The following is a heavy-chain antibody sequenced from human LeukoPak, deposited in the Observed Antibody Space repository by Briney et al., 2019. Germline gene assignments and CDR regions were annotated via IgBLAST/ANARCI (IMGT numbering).Heavy chain of an antibody. CDR1: GFTLSNYD. J-gene: IGHJ4*02. V-gene: IGHV3-23*01. Sequence: GESLRLSCEASGFTLSNYDMNWVRQAPGKGLEWVSAISGSGGSTYYADSVKGRFTISRDNSKNTLYLQMNSLRAEDTAVYYCAKDRSTMVRGVITGGEVDYWGQGTLVTVSS. CDR2: ISGSGGST. D-gene: IGHD3-10*01. CDR3: AKDRSTMVRGVITGGEVDY.